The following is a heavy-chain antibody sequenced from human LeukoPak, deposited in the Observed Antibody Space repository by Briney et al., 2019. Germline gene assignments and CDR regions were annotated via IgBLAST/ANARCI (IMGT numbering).Heavy chain of an antibody. CDR3: AYSYDSSGYYYASLDY. J-gene: IGHJ4*02. CDR2: IIPIFGTA. CDR1: RYTFTNYR. Sequence: ASVKVSCKGSRYTFTNYRISWMRPAPGQGLEWMGGIIPIFGTANYAQKFQGRVTITADESTSTAYMELSSLRSEDTAVYYCAYSYDSSGYYYASLDYWGQGTLVTVSS. D-gene: IGHD3-22*01. V-gene: IGHV1-69*13.